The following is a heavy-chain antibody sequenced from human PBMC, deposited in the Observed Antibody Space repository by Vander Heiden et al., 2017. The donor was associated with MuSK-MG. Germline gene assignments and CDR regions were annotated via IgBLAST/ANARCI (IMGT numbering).Heavy chain of an antibody. J-gene: IGHJ4*02. Sequence: EVQLLESGGGLVQPGGSLRLSCAASGFTFSSYSMSCVRLAPGKGLEWVSAISGSGGSTYYADSVKGRFTISRDNSKNTLYLQMNSLRAEDTAVYYCAKDGGSGWYMGGDYYDSSGYYYFDYWGQGTLGTVSS. D-gene: IGHD3-22*01. CDR1: GFTFSSYS. V-gene: IGHV3-23*01. CDR2: ISGSGGST. CDR3: AKDGGSGWYMGGDYYDSSGYYYFDY.